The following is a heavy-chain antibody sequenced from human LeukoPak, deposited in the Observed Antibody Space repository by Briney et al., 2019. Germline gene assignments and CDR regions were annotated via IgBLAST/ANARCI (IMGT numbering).Heavy chain of an antibody. D-gene: IGHD3-10*01. V-gene: IGHV1-18*04. CDR2: VSAYNGNT. CDR3: AREESIWFGEPSYWFDP. CDR1: GFSFTSYW. J-gene: IGHJ5*02. Sequence: GESLKISCKGSGFSFTSYWIGWVRQAPGQGLGWMGCVSAYNGNTNYAQKLQGRVTMTTDTSTSTAYMELRSLRSDDTAVYYCAREESIWFGEPSYWFDPWGQGTLVTVSS.